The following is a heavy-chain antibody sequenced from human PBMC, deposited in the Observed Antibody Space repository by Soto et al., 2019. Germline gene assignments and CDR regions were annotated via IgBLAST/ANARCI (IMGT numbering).Heavy chain of an antibody. D-gene: IGHD3-22*01. CDR3: ARDRGLVVITTSDY. CDR2: ISYDGSNK. CDR1: GFTFSSYA. V-gene: IGHV3-30-3*01. Sequence: GGSLRLSCAASGFTFSSYAMHWVRQAPGKGLEWVAVISYDGSNKYYADSVKGRFTISRDNSKNTLYLQMNSLRAEDTAVYYCARDRGLVVITTSDYWGQGTLVTVSS. J-gene: IGHJ4*02.